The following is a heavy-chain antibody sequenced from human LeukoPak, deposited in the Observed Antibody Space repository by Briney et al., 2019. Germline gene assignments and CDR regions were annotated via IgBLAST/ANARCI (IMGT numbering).Heavy chain of an antibody. J-gene: IGHJ4*02. Sequence: GGSLRLSCAASGFTFCSYAMHWVRQAPGKGLEWVAVISYDGSNKYYADSVKGRFTISRDNSKNTLYLQMNSLRAEDTAVYYCARTRGVHSAAAGRNYFDYWGQGTLVTVSS. CDR1: GFTFCSYA. CDR2: ISYDGSNK. D-gene: IGHD6-13*01. CDR3: ARTRGVHSAAAGRNYFDY. V-gene: IGHV3-30*01.